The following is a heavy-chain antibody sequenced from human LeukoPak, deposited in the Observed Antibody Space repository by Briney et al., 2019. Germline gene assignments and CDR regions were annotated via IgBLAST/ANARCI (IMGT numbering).Heavy chain of an antibody. Sequence: PGGSLRLSCAASGFTFSSYEMNWVRQAPGKGLEWVSYISSSGSTIYYADSVKGRFTISRDNAKNSLYLQMNSLRAEDTAVYYCARDWRLAKPDWGQGTLVTVSS. D-gene: IGHD5-12*01. J-gene: IGHJ4*02. CDR2: ISSSGSTI. CDR1: GFTFSSYE. CDR3: ARDWRLAKPD. V-gene: IGHV3-48*03.